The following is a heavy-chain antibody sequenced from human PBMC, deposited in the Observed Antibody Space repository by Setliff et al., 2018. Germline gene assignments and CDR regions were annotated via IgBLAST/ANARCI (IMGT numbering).Heavy chain of an antibody. D-gene: IGHD3-10*01. V-gene: IGHV3-73*01. CDR3: ARDPSPGGQLLPDL. Sequence: LSLSCTGSAFTFSGFEIHWVRQSSGKGLEWVGRIRGRTNTYATAYGASVEGRFTISRDDSKNTVYLQMNSVRADDTALYYCARDPSPGGQLLPDLWGQGTLVTVSS. CDR2: IRGRTNTYAT. J-gene: IGHJ5*02. CDR1: AFTFSGFE.